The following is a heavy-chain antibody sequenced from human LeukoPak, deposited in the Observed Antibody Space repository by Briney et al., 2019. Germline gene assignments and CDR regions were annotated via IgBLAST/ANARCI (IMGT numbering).Heavy chain of an antibody. Sequence: PGGSPRLSCAASGFTFSDYYMSWIRQAPGKGLEWVSYISSSGSTIYYADSVKGRFTISRDNAKNSLYLQMNSLRAEDTAVYYCARDRPRGGSYFDYWGQGTLVTVSS. V-gene: IGHV3-11*01. CDR2: ISSSGSTI. D-gene: IGHD1-26*01. J-gene: IGHJ4*02. CDR1: GFTFSDYY. CDR3: ARDRPRGGSYFDY.